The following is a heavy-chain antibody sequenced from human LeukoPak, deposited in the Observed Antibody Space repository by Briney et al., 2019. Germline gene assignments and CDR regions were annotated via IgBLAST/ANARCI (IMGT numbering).Heavy chain of an antibody. D-gene: IGHD1-26*01. CDR2: IWYDGSNK. V-gene: IGHV3-33*06. Sequence: GGSLRLSCAASGFTFSSYGMHWVRQAPGKGLEWVAVIWYDGSNKYYADSVKGRFTISRDNSKNTLYLQMNSLRAEDTAVYYCAKDSRFSLSGSRPRYWGQGTLVTVSS. CDR3: AKDSRFSLSGSRPRY. CDR1: GFTFSSYG. J-gene: IGHJ4*02.